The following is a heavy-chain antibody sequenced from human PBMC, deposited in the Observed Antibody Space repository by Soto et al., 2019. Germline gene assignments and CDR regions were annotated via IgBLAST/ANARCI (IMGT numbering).Heavy chain of an antibody. J-gene: IGHJ6*02. CDR2: ISYDGSNK. D-gene: IGHD6-13*01. V-gene: IGHV3-30-3*01. CDR1: GFTFSSYA. CDR3: ARDRRGIAAAAIYYYYGMDA. Sequence: GGSLRLSCAASGFTFSSYAMHWVRQAPGKGLEWVAVISYDGSNKYYADSVKGRFTISRDNSKNTLYLQMNSLRAEDTAVYYCARDRRGIAAAAIYYYYGMDAWGQGTTVTVSS.